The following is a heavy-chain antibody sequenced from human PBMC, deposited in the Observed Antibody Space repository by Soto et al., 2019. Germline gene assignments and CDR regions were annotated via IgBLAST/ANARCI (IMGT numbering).Heavy chain of an antibody. V-gene: IGHV1-8*01. Sequence: QVQLVQSGAELKKPGASVKVSCKASGYTFSNYDMNWVRQATGQGPEWIGWVNPNNGDTGYAQKFQGRITLTTDISTTTPYMELTSLRSEDTAIYYCAKVARKVSAIEFDYWGQGTLITVSS. CDR3: AKVARKVSAIEFDY. D-gene: IGHD3-22*01. CDR1: GYTFSNYD. J-gene: IGHJ4*02. CDR2: VNPNNGDT.